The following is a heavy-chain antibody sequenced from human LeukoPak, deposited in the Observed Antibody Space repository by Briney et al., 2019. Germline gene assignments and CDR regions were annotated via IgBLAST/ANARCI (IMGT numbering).Heavy chain of an antibody. D-gene: IGHD3-22*01. J-gene: IGHJ5*02. CDR3: ARALYDSSGRNWFDP. CDR1: GGSISSGGYY. CDR2: IYYSGST. Sequence: PSETLSLTCTGSGGSISSGGYYWGWIRQHPGKGLEWIGYIYYSGSTYYNPSLKSRVTISVDTSKNQFSLKLSSVTAADTAVYYCARALYDSSGRNWFDPWGQGTLVTVSS. V-gene: IGHV4-31*03.